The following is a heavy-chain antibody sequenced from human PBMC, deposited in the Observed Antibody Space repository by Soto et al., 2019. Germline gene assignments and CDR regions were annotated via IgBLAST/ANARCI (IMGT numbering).Heavy chain of an antibody. V-gene: IGHV3-48*01. J-gene: IGHJ6*03. Sequence: PGGSLRLSCAASGFTFSSYSMNWVRQAPGKGLEWVSYISSSSSTIYYADSVKGRFTISRDNAKNSLYLQMNSLRAEDTAVYYCARGYYDFWSGYYYYYYYYMDVWGKGTTVTVSS. D-gene: IGHD3-3*01. CDR1: GFTFSSYS. CDR3: ARGYYDFWSGYYYYYYYYMDV. CDR2: ISSSSSTI.